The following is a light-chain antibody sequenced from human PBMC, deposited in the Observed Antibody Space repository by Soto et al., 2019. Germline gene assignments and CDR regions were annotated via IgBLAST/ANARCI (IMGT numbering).Light chain of an antibody. CDR1: QSVSSNY. Sequence: EIVLTQSPGTQSLSPGERATLSGRASQSVSSNYLAWYQQKRGQAPRLLIYGASSRATGIPTRFSGSGSGTDFTLTISRLEPEDFAVYYCQQYDTSPRTFGQGTKVEI. CDR2: GAS. V-gene: IGKV3-20*01. CDR3: QQYDTSPRT. J-gene: IGKJ1*01.